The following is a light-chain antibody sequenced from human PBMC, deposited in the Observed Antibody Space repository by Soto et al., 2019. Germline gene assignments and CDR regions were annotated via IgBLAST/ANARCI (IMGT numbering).Light chain of an antibody. J-gene: IGKJ1*01. CDR1: QSVSSS. V-gene: IGKV3-15*01. CDR2: GAS. Sequence: EIVMTQSPATLSVSPGERATLSCRASQSVSSSLAWYQQKPGQAPRLLIYGASTRATGIPARFSGSGSGTVFTLTISSLQSEDFAVYYCQHYNKWPPWTFGQGTKVEI. CDR3: QHYNKWPPWT.